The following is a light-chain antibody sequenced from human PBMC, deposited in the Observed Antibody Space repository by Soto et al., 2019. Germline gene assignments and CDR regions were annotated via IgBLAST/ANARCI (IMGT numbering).Light chain of an antibody. J-gene: IGKJ1*01. V-gene: IGKV3-20*01. CDR2: GAS. CDR3: QHYGGSPCT. CDR1: QSIRNY. Sequence: DMVFTQSPCTLYLSPGEGATLSCRASQSIRNYLAWYQQQPGQAPRLLLSGASSGDTCIPDRFSGSGSGTDFALTISRLEPEDFAVYYFQHYGGSPCTSGQGTKVAIK.